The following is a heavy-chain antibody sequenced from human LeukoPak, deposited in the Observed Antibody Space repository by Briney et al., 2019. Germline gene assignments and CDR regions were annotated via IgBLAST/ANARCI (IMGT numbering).Heavy chain of an antibody. V-gene: IGHV3-33*01. D-gene: IGHD5-18*01. CDR3: SSKRKGYSYGYSDFDY. Sequence: GRSLILSCAASGFTFSSYGMHWVRQAPDKGLEWVEVIWYDGSNKYYADSVKGRFTISRDNSKNTLYLQMNSLRAEDTAVYYCSSKRKGYSYGYSDFDYWGQGTLVTVSS. CDR1: GFTFSSYG. CDR2: IWYDGSNK. J-gene: IGHJ4*02.